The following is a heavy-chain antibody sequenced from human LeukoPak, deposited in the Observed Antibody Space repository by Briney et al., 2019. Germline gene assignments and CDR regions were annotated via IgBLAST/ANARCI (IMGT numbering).Heavy chain of an antibody. D-gene: IGHD3-10*01. CDR2: ISSSSSYI. V-gene: IGHV3-21*01. CDR1: GFTFSSYS. CDR3: ARVGFGGGFDY. Sequence: SGGSLRLSCAASGFTFSSYSMNWVRQAPGKGLEWVSSISSSSSYIYYADSVKGRFTISRDNAKNSLFLQMNSLRAEDTAVYYCARVGFGGGFDYWGQGTLVTVSS. J-gene: IGHJ4*02.